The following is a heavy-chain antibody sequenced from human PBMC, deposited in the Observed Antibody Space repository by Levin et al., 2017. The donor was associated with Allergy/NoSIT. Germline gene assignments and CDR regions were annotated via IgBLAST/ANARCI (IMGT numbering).Heavy chain of an antibody. CDR1: GYTFTSYG. CDR2: ISAYNGNT. V-gene: IGHV1-18*01. Sequence: PGGSLRLSCAASGYTFTSYGISWVRQAPGQGLEWMGWISAYNGNTNYAQKLQGRVTMTTDTSTSTAYMELRSLRSDDTAVYYCAREVPGGVQGLYYFDYWGQGTLVTVSS. D-gene: IGHD3-10*01. J-gene: IGHJ4*02. CDR3: AREVPGGVQGLYYFDY.